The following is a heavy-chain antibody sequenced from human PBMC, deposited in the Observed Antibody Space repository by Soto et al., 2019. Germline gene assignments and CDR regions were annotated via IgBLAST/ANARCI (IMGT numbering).Heavy chain of an antibody. V-gene: IGHV1-18*01. Sequence: QVQLVQSGSEVKKPGASVKVSCKASGYTFTSFGINWVRQAPGQGLEWMGWSSDYNGNTNSAQKFQGRVTMTTDTSTSTGHMELMRLRYDDTAVYYCARGNYYGSRGYVGDYWGQGTLVTVSS. CDR1: GYTFTSFG. CDR2: SSDYNGNT. J-gene: IGHJ4*02. D-gene: IGHD3-22*01. CDR3: ARGNYYGSRGYVGDY.